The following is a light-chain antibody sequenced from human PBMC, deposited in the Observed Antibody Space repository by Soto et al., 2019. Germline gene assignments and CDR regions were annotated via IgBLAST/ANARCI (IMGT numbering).Light chain of an antibody. V-gene: IGLV2-11*01. CDR3: CSYAGSSYV. J-gene: IGLJ1*01. CDR1: SSDVGGYNY. CDR2: DVS. Sequence: QSVLTQPRSVSGSPGQSVTISCTGTSSDVGGYNYVSWYQQHPGKAPKLMIYDVSKRPSGVPDRFSGSKSGNTASLTISGRQAEDEADYYCCSYAGSSYVFGTGTKLTVL.